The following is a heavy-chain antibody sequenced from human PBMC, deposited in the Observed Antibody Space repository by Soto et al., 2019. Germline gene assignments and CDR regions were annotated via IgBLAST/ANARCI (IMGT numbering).Heavy chain of an antibody. D-gene: IGHD2-15*01. V-gene: IGHV3-33*01. Sequence: GGSLRLSCAASGFTFSSYGMHWVRQAPGKGLEWVAVIWYDGSNKYYADSVKGRFTISRDNSKNTLYLQMNSLRAEDTAVYYCARDPSLYCSGGSCYSNYFDYWGQGTLVTVSS. J-gene: IGHJ4*02. CDR3: ARDPSLYCSGGSCYSNYFDY. CDR1: GFTFSSYG. CDR2: IWYDGSNK.